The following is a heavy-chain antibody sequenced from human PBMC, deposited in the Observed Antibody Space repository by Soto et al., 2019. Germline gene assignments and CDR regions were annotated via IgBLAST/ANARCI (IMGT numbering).Heavy chain of an antibody. CDR1: GFIFSNYV. CDR2: ISDSGGTS. CDR3: AKRPRALLTFDY. V-gene: IGHV3-23*04. Sequence: EVQLVDSGGGLVQPGGSLRLSCAASGFIFSNYVMSWVRQAPGKGLEWVSSISDSGGTSYYADSVKGRFTISRDNSKNTLDLHMNSLRAEDTAIYDCAKRPRALLTFDYWGQGTLVTVSS. J-gene: IGHJ4*02. D-gene: IGHD1-26*01.